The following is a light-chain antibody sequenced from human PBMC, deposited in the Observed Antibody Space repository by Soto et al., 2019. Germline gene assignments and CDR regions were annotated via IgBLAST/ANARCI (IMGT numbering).Light chain of an antibody. J-gene: IGLJ1*01. Sequence: QSALTQPASVSGSPGQSITISCTGTSSDVGGYNYVSWYQQHPGKAPKLMIYEVSNRPSGVSNRFSGSKSGNTASLTISGLQAEDEAAYYCSSYTRSSTPYVFGTGTKVTVL. V-gene: IGLV2-14*01. CDR2: EVS. CDR3: SSYTRSSTPYV. CDR1: SSDVGGYNY.